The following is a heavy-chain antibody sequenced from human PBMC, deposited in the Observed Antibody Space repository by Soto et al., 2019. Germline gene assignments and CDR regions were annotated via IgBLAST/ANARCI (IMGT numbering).Heavy chain of an antibody. J-gene: IGHJ6*02. CDR3: ARDLLQDFWSGYPYYYGMDV. CDR2: ISSSSSYI. CDR1: GFTFSSYS. Sequence: GGSLRLSCAASGFTFSSYSMNWVRQAPGKGLEWVSSISSSSSYIYYADSVKGRFTISRDNAKNSLYLQMNSLRAEDTAVYYCARDLLQDFWSGYPYYYGMDVWGQGTPVTVYS. V-gene: IGHV3-21*01. D-gene: IGHD3-3*01.